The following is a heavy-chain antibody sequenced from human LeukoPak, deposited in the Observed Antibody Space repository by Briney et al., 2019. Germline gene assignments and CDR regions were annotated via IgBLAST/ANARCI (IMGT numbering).Heavy chain of an antibody. CDR1: GFTFSSYA. J-gene: IGHJ4*02. D-gene: IGHD2-2*02. CDR2: ISGSGGST. V-gene: IGHV3-23*01. Sequence: GGSLRLSCAASGFTFSSYAMSWVRQAPGKGLEWVSAISGSGGSTYYADSVKGRFTISRDNSKNTLYLQMNGLRAEDTAVYYCARKIPSMSYFDYWGQGTLVTVSS. CDR3: ARKIPSMSYFDY.